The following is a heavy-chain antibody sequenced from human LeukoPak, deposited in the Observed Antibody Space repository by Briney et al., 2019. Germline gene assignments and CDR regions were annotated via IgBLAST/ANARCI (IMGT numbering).Heavy chain of an antibody. CDR3: ARDCPSEYGFWSGYYYYYMDV. CDR1: GGSISSYY. Sequence: PSETLSLTCTVSGGSISSYYWSWIRQPDGKGLEWIGRIYTSGSTNYNPSLKSRVTMSVDTSKNQFSLKLSSVTAADTAVYYCARDCPSEYGFWSGYYYYYMDVWGKGTTVTVSS. V-gene: IGHV4-4*07. J-gene: IGHJ6*03. CDR2: IYTSGST. D-gene: IGHD3-3*01.